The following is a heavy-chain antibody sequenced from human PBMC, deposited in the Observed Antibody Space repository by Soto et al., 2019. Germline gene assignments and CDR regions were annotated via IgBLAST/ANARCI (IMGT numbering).Heavy chain of an antibody. V-gene: IGHV1-18*01. CDR2: ISAYNGNT. J-gene: IGHJ3*02. Sequence: QVQLVQSGAEVKKPGASVKVSCKASGYTFTSYGISWVRQAPGQGLEWMGWISAYNGNTNYAQKLQDRVTMTTDTSTSTAYMELRSLRSDDTAVYYCARAGGRDYGDYPDGHDAFDIWGQGTMVTVSS. CDR1: GYTFTSYG. D-gene: IGHD4-17*01. CDR3: ARAGGRDYGDYPDGHDAFDI.